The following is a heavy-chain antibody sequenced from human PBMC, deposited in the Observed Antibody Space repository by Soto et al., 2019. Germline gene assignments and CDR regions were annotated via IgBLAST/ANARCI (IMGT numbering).Heavy chain of an antibody. V-gene: IGHV3-30-3*01. CDR3: ARDRVAYYYGSGPFDP. D-gene: IGHD3-10*01. CDR2: ISYDGSNK. J-gene: IGHJ5*02. CDR1: GFTFSSYA. Sequence: QVQLVESGGGVVQPGRSLRLSCAASGFTFSSYAMHWVRQAPGKGLEWVAVISYDGSNKYYADSVKGRFTISRDNSNTTLSLQMNSLRAPATAVSYCARDRVAYYYGSGPFDPWGQGTLVTVSS.